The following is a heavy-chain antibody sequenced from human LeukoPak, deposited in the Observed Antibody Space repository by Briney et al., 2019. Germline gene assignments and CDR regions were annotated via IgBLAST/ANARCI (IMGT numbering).Heavy chain of an antibody. CDR1: GGSFSGYY. V-gene: IGHV4-34*01. J-gene: IGHJ4*02. Sequence: SETLSLTCAVYGGSFSGYYWSWIRQPPGKGLEWIGEINHSGSTNYNPFLKSRVTISVDTSKNQFSLKLSSVTAADTAVYYCARGPLYDSSGYYYLDYWGQGTLVTVSS. CDR2: INHSGST. CDR3: ARGPLYDSSGYYYLDY. D-gene: IGHD3-22*01.